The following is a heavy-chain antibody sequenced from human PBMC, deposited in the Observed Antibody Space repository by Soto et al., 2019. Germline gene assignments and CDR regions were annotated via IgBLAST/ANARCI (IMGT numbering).Heavy chain of an antibody. CDR1: GYTFTSYY. CDR2: INPSGGST. CDR3: ATVVTNTVTPRGYFDL. Sequence: ASVKVSCKASGYTFTSYYMHWVRQAPGQGLEWMGIINPSGGSTSYAQKFQGRVTMTEDTSTDTAYMELSSLRSEDTAVYYSATVVTNTVTPRGYFDLGGRGTRVT. V-gene: IGHV1-46*01. D-gene: IGHD4-17*01. J-gene: IGHJ2*01.